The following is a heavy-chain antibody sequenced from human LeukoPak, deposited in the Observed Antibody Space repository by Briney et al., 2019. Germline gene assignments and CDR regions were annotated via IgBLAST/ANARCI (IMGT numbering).Heavy chain of an antibody. V-gene: IGHV3-23*01. D-gene: IGHD6-13*01. J-gene: IGHJ5*02. CDR3: AKDRSSMDSSSWYGRDWFDP. CDR1: GFTFSSYA. Sequence: GGSLRLTCAASGFTFSSYAMSWVRQAPGKGLEWVSAISGSGGSTYYADSVKGRFTISRDNSKNTLYLQMNSLRAEDTAVYYCAKDRSSMDSSSWYGRDWFDPWGQGTLVTVSS. CDR2: ISGSGGST.